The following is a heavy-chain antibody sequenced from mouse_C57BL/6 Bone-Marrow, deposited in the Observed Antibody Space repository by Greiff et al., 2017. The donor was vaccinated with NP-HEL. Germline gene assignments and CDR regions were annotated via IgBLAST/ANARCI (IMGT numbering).Heavy chain of an antibody. CDR2: INPYNGGT. V-gene: IGHV1-19*01. J-gene: IGHJ3*01. CDR1: GYTFTDYY. D-gene: IGHD1-1*01. Sequence: EVQLQQSGPVLVKPGASVKMSCKASGYTFTDYYMNWVKQSHGKSLEWIGVINPYNGGTSYNQKFKGKATLTVDKSSSTAYMELNSLTSEDSAVYYCARRGGGLLRAWFAYWGQGTLVTVSA. CDR3: ARRGGGLLRAWFAY.